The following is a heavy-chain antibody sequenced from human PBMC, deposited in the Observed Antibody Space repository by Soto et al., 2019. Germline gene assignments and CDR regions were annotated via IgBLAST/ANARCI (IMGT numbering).Heavy chain of an antibody. CDR2: ISSSGGSR. J-gene: IGHJ3*01. CDR1: GFTFSDYY. V-gene: IGHV3-11*01. CDR3: ARDRYCSSVSCQGSVFAFHL. Sequence: QVQLVESGGGLVKPGGSLRLSCAASGFTFSDYYMSWIRQAPGKGLEWVSLISSSGGSRFYADSVKGRFTISRDNAKNSLYLQMKSVRAEDTAVYYCARDRYCSSVSCQGSVFAFHLWGQGTMVTVSS. D-gene: IGHD2-2*01.